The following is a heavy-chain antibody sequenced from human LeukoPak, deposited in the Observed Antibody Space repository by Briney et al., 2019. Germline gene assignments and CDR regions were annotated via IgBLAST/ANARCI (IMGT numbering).Heavy chain of an antibody. CDR1: GFIFSSYE. J-gene: IGHJ3*02. CDR2: IRSSSTTI. V-gene: IGHV3-48*01. Sequence: GGSLRLSCAASGFIFSSYEMNWVRQAPGKGLEWVSYIRSSSTTIYYADSVKGRFTISRDNAKNSLYLQMNSLRAEDTAVYYCARAKRNGFDIWGQGTMVTVSS. CDR3: ARAKRNGFDI.